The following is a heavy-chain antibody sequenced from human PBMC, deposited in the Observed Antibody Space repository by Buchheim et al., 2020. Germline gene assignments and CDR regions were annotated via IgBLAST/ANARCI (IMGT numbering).Heavy chain of an antibody. D-gene: IGHD5-24*01. Sequence: EVQVVESGGGLVQPGGSLRLSCAASGFTFSNYWIHWVRQDPGKGLVWVSRINGDGSTTTYADSVKGRFTISRDNAKSTVYLQMNSLRAGDTAVYYCARRRGDHTHYYFDYWGQGTL. J-gene: IGHJ4*02. CDR2: INGDGSTT. CDR1: GFTFSNYW. CDR3: ARRRGDHTHYYFDY. V-gene: IGHV3-74*01.